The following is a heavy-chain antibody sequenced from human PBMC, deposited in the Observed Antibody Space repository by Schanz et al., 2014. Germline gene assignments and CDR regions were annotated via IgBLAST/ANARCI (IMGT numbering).Heavy chain of an antibody. CDR1: GDSISSGGYY. J-gene: IGHJ4*01. CDR3: AREQIMAAAGLVDY. CDR2: ISYSGVT. D-gene: IGHD6-13*01. V-gene: IGHV4-31*03. Sequence: QVQLQESGPGLVKPSQTLSLTCTVSGDSISSGGYYWSWIRQHPGKGLEWIGYISYSGVTYYNPSLKSRVTISMHTSKKQFSLNLSSATAADTAVYYCAREQIMAAAGLVDYWGHGTLVTVSS.